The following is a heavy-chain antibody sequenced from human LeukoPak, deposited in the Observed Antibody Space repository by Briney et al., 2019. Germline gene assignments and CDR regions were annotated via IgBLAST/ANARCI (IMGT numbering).Heavy chain of an antibody. Sequence: GEALKISCKGSGYNFITDWIGWVRQMPGKGLEWMGIVYPGDSDTKYSPSFQGQITVSVDTSINTAYVQWSSLKASDTAVYYCARHSNGWSIDFWGQGTLVTVSS. CDR2: VYPGDSDT. D-gene: IGHD2-15*01. V-gene: IGHV5-51*01. CDR1: GYNFITDW. J-gene: IGHJ4*02. CDR3: ARHSNGWSIDF.